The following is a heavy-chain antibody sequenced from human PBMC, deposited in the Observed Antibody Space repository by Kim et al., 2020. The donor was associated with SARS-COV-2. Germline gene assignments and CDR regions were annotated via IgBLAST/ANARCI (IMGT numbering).Heavy chain of an antibody. D-gene: IGHD3-10*01. Sequence: GGSLRLSCAASGFTFGDYAMHWVRQAPGKGLEWVSGISWNSGSIGYADSVKGRFTISRDNAKNSLYLQMNSLRAEDTALYYCAKDTEPYYGSGSYYNYWGQGTLVTVSS. CDR2: ISWNSGSI. V-gene: IGHV3-9*01. CDR3: AKDTEPYYGSGSYYNY. CDR1: GFTFGDYA. J-gene: IGHJ4*02.